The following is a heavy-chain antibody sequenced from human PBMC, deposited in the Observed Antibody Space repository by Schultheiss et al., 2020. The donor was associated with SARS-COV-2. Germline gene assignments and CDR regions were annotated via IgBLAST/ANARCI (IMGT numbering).Heavy chain of an antibody. Sequence: GGSLRLSCAASGFTFSSYGMHWVRQAPGKGLEWVAVIWYDGSNKYYADSVKGRFTISRDNSKNTLYLQMNSLRAEDTAVYYCARVDRSSLYYYYYYGMDVWGQGTTVTVSS. CDR1: GFTFSSYG. D-gene: IGHD3-22*01. V-gene: IGHV3-33*01. CDR2: IWYDGSNK. CDR3: ARVDRSSLYYYYYYGMDV. J-gene: IGHJ6*02.